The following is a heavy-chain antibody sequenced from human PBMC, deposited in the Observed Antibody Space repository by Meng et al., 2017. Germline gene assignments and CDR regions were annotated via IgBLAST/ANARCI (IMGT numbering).Heavy chain of an antibody. Sequence: SVKVSCKASGGTFSSYAISWVRQAPGQGLEWMGGIIPIFGTANYAQKFQGRVTITADKSTSTAYMELRSLRSDDTAVYYCARDRAPYDGGAFDIWGQGTMVTVSS. J-gene: IGHJ3*02. CDR3: ARDRAPYDGGAFDI. D-gene: IGHD3-22*01. CDR1: GGTFSSYA. CDR2: IIPIFGTA. V-gene: IGHV1-69*06.